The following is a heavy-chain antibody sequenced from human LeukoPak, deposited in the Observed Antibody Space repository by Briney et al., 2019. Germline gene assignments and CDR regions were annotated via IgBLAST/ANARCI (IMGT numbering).Heavy chain of an antibody. V-gene: IGHV1-18*01. CDR1: GYTFTDFG. CDR2: ISAYSGDT. CDR3: ARGRPSDF. D-gene: IGHD3-3*01. J-gene: IGHJ4*02. Sequence: ASVKVSCKTSGYTFTDFGMSWARQAPGQGLEWMGWISAYSGDTNYAHNLQGRVTMTTDTSTSTAYMELRSLRSDDTAMYYCARGRPSDFWGQGTLVTVSS.